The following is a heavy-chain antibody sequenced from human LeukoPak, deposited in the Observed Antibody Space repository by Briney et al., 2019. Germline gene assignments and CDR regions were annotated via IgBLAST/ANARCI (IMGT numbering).Heavy chain of an antibody. CDR1: GGSISSSSYY. CDR2: IYYSGST. J-gene: IGHJ4*02. V-gene: IGHV4-39*07. CDR3: AREPYSSGYSYYFDY. Sequence: SETLSLTCTVSGGSISSSSYYWGWIRQPPGKGLEWIGSIYYSGSTYYNPSLKSRVTISVDTSKNQFSLKLSSVTAADTAVYYCAREPYSSGYSYYFDYWGQGTLVTVSS. D-gene: IGHD3-22*01.